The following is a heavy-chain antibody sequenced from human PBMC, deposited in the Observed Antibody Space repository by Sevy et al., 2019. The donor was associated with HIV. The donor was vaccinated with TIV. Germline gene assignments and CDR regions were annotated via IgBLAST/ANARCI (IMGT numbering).Heavy chain of an antibody. CDR3: ASRGGDFWSGYNFDY. Sequence: GGSLRLSCAASGFTFSDFAMAWVRRAPGKGLEWVALILFDGKNQYYTDSVKGRFTISRDNSKKTLFLQMNSLRDEDTAVYYCASRGGDFWSGYNFDYWGRGTLVTVSS. D-gene: IGHD3-3*01. V-gene: IGHV3-30*03. CDR1: GFTFSDFA. CDR2: ILFDGKNQ. J-gene: IGHJ4*01.